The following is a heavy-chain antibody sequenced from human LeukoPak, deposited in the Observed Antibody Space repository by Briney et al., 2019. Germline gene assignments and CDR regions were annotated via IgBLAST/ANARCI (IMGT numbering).Heavy chain of an antibody. D-gene: IGHD3-22*01. CDR2: IYHSGST. V-gene: IGHV4-38-2*01. CDR3: ARESDSGGFSNY. CDR1: GSSISSGYY. J-gene: IGHJ4*02. Sequence: PSETLSLTCAVSGSSISSGYYWGWIRQPPGKGLEWIGTIYHSGSTPYNPSLKSRVTISVDTSENQFSLRLSSVTAADTAVYYCARESDSGGFSNYWGQGILVTVSS.